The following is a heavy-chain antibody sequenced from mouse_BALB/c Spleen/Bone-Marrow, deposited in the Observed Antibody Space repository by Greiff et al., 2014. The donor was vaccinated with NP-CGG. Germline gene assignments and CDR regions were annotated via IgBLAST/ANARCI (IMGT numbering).Heavy chain of an antibody. J-gene: IGHJ2*01. D-gene: IGHD2-3*01. Sequence: VQLQQSGGNLVKPGGSLKLSCAASGFTFSSYAMSWVRQTPEKRLEWVATIRSGGSYTYCPDSVKGRFTISRDNAKSTLYLQMRSLRSEDTAMYYCARQGDGYYDYWGQGTTLTVSS. CDR2: IRSGGSYT. CDR1: GFTFSSYA. V-gene: IGHV5-9-3*01. CDR3: ARQGDGYYDY.